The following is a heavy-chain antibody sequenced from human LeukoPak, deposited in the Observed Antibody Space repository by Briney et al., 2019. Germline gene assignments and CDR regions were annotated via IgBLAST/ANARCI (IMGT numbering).Heavy chain of an antibody. J-gene: IGHJ6*02. D-gene: IGHD2-2*02. CDR2: IIPILGIA. CDR1: VGTFSSYA. V-gene: IGHV1-69*04. Sequence: ASVNVSCKASVGTFSSYAISWVRQAPGQGLEWMGRIIPILGIANYAQKFQGRVTITADKSTSTAYMELGSLRSEDTAVYYCARDEAGGDIVVVPAAIKDQYYYYGMDVWGQGTTVTVSS. CDR3: ARDEAGGDIVVVPAAIKDQYYYYGMDV.